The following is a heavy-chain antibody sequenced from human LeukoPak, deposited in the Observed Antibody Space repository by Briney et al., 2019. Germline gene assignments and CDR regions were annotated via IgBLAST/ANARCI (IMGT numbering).Heavy chain of an antibody. V-gene: IGHV1-69*13. CDR1: GGTFSSYA. CDR3: ARDGLAGYSYGREYRPFDY. J-gene: IGHJ4*02. CDR2: IIPIFGTA. Sequence: ASVKVSCKASGGTFSSYAISWVRQAPGQRLEWMGGIIPIFGTANYAQKFQGRVTITADESTSTAYMELSSLRSEDTAVYYCARDGLAGYSYGREYRPFDYWGQGTLVTVSS. D-gene: IGHD5-18*01.